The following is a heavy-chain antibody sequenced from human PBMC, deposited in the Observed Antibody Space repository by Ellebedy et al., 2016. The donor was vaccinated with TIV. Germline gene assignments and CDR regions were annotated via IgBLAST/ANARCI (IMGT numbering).Heavy chain of an antibody. J-gene: IGHJ4*02. V-gene: IGHV3-7*01. Sequence: GESLKISXAASGFMFNNYWMSWVRQAPGKGLEWVATIKQDGSEKYYVASVTGRFTISRDNAKKSLYLQMNSLRAEGTDTAVYYGVRDKMVDATTGSKFDYWGQGTLVTVSS. CDR1: GFMFNNYW. D-gene: IGHD2-15*01. CDR3: VRDKMVDATTGSKFDY. CDR2: IKQDGSEK.